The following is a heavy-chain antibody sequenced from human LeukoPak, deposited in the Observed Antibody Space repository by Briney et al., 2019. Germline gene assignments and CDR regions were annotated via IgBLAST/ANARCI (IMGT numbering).Heavy chain of an antibody. D-gene: IGHD3-3*01. Sequence: PSETLSLTCGVSGGSITTTNWWTWVRQPPGKGLEWIGEVHLDGRTNYNPSLESRLTISVDLSENHISLRLTSVTAADTAVYYCAREGGFYRPLDYSGQGTLVTVSP. V-gene: IGHV4-4*02. CDR3: AREGGFYRPLDY. CDR1: GGSITTTNW. J-gene: IGHJ4*02. CDR2: VHLDGRT.